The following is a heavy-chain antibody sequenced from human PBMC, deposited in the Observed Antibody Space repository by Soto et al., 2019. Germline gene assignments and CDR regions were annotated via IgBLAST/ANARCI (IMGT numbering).Heavy chain of an antibody. CDR3: ATVYCSGGSCYSIDY. Sequence: ASVKVSCKASGYTFTNYYMHWVRQAPGQGLEWMRIINPSGGSTSAQKFQGRVTMTRDTSTSTVYMELSSLRSEDTAVYYCATVYCSGGSCYSIDYWGQGTLVTVSS. CDR2: INPSGGST. V-gene: IGHV1-46*03. CDR1: GYTFTNYY. D-gene: IGHD2-15*01. J-gene: IGHJ4*02.